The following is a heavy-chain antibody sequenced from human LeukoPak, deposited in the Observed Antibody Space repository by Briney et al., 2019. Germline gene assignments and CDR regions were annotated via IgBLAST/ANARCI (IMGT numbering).Heavy chain of an antibody. CDR2: ISAYNGNT. J-gene: IGHJ5*02. CDR3: ARDHGITMVRGPFDP. CDR1: GYTFTSYG. D-gene: IGHD3-10*01. Sequence: ASVKVSCKASGYTFTSYGISWVRQAPGQGLEWMGWISAYNGNTNYAQKLQGRVTMTTDTSTSTAYMELGSLRSDDTAVYYCARDHGITMVRGPFDPWGQGTLVTVSS. V-gene: IGHV1-18*01.